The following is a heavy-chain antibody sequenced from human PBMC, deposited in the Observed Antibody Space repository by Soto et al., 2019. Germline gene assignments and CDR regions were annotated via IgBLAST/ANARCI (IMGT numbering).Heavy chain of an antibody. CDR3: AKDETYCGGDCYSKGFDY. J-gene: IGHJ4*02. Sequence: GGSLRLSCAASGFTFSSYAMSWVRQAPGKGLEWVSAISGSVGSTYYADSVKGRFTISRDNSKNTLYLQMNSLRAEDTAVYYCAKDETYCGGDCYSKGFDYWGQGTIVTPSS. D-gene: IGHD2-21*02. V-gene: IGHV3-23*01. CDR2: ISGSVGST. CDR1: GFTFSSYA.